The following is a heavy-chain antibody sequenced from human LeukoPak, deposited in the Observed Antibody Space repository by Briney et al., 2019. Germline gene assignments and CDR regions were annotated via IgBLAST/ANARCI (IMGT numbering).Heavy chain of an antibody. D-gene: IGHD3-16*01. CDR1: GGSISSYS. CDR2: IYHSGST. CDR3: ARVSSGGYFDY. V-gene: IGHV4-30-2*01. Sequence: SSETLSLTCTVSGGSISSYSWSWIRQPPGKGLEWIGYIYHSGSTYYNPSLKSRVTISVDRSKNQFSLKLSSVTAADTAVYYCARVSSGGYFDYWGQGTLVSVSS. J-gene: IGHJ4*02.